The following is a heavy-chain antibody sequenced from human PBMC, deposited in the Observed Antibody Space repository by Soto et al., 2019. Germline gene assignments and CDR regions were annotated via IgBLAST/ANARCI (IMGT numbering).Heavy chain of an antibody. J-gene: IGHJ5*02. CDR3: ARHEQNLLNWFGP. CDR2: RHFGGTT. Sequence: QVQLQESGPGLVKPSETLSLTCTVSGASIGRSSYFWGWIRQTPGKGLEWIGSRHFGGTTHSSPSLKSRVVTSVDTSQNQFALEVKSVTAADSGVYYCARHEQNLLNWFGPGGPGTLVTVSS. CDR1: GASIGRSSYF. V-gene: IGHV4-39*01.